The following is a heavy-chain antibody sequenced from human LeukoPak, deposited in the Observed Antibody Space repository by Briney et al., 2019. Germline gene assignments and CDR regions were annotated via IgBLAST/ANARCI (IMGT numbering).Heavy chain of an antibody. Sequence: GGSLRLSSAASGFTFSNSGMSWVRQAPGKGLEWVSGISGSGDRTNYADSVKGRFTISRDNSKNTLYLQINSLRVDDTAVYYCAKGAAHFDYWGQGALVTVSS. V-gene: IGHV3-23*01. CDR3: AKGAAHFDY. CDR2: ISGSGDRT. CDR1: GFTFSNSG. D-gene: IGHD6-6*01. J-gene: IGHJ4*02.